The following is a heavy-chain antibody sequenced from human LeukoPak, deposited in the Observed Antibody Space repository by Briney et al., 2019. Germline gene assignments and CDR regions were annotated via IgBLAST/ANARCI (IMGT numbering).Heavy chain of an antibody. V-gene: IGHV3-21*01. CDR1: GFTFSSYS. CDR2: ISSSSSYI. D-gene: IGHD3-10*01. CDR3: AREAPYYGSGSTPYYFDY. Sequence: PGGSLRLSCAASGFTFSSYSMNWVRQAPGKGLEWVSSISSSSSYIYYADSVKGRFTISRDNAKNSLYLQMNSLRAEDTAVYYCAREAPYYGSGSTPYYFDYWGQGTLVTVPS. J-gene: IGHJ4*02.